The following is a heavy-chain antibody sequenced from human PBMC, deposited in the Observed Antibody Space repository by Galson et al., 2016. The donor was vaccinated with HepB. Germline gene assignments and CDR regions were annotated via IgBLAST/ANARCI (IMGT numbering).Heavy chain of an antibody. D-gene: IGHD6-19*01. Sequence: SLRLSCAASGFTFSSYAMHWVRQAPGTGLEWVAVISYDGGDKYYADSVKGRFTISRDNSKNTLYLQMNSLRAEDTAVYYCARVLGGPETAVAGRGHWLDPWGQGTLVTVSS. CDR2: ISYDGGDK. CDR3: ARVLGGPETAVAGRGHWLDP. CDR1: GFTFSSYA. V-gene: IGHV3-30*04. J-gene: IGHJ5*02.